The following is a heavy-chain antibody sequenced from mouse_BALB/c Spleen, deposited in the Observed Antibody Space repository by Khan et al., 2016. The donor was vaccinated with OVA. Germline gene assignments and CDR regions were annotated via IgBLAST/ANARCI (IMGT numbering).Heavy chain of an antibody. J-gene: IGHJ3*01. V-gene: IGHV3-2*02. CDR2: ISNSGSK. CDR1: GYSITRDYA. Sequence: EVQLQESGPGLVKPSQSLSLTCTVTGYSITRDYAWNWIRQFRGNKLEWMGYISNSGSKTYNPSLTSRISITRDTSKNQFFLQLNSVTTDDTATYYCSRWFTYCGQGTLVTVSA. CDR3: SRWFTY.